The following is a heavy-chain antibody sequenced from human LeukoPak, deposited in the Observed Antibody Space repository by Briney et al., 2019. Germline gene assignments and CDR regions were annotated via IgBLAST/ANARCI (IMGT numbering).Heavy chain of an antibody. Sequence: GGSLRLSCAASGFTFSGYTMHWVRQAPGKGLEYVSAISSNGGSTYYANSVKGRFTISRDNSKNTLCLQMGSLRVEDMAVYYCAKFFGSGSLGAFYIWGQGTMVTVSS. CDR3: AKFFGSGSLGAFYI. CDR2: ISSNGGST. J-gene: IGHJ3*02. V-gene: IGHV3-64*01. CDR1: GFTFSGYT. D-gene: IGHD3-10*01.